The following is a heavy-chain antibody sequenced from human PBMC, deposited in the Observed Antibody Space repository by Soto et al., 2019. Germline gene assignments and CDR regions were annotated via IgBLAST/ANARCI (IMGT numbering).Heavy chain of an antibody. CDR3: AKDLLDIVVVVAATSAPYDAFDI. CDR2: ISGSGGST. D-gene: IGHD2-15*01. CDR1: GFTFSSYA. V-gene: IGHV3-23*01. J-gene: IGHJ3*02. Sequence: GGSLRLSCAASGFTFSSYAMSWVRQAPGKGLEWVSAISGSGGSTYYADSVKGRFTISRDNSKNTLYLQMNSLRAEDTAVYYCAKDLLDIVVVVAATSAPYDAFDIWGQGTMVTLS.